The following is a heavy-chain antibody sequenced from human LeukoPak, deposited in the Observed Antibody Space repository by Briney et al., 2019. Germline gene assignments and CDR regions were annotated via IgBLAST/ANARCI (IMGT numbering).Heavy chain of an antibody. Sequence: SVKVPCKASGHTFSSYSIRWVRQAPGQGLEWMGEIIPIFGTANYAQQLQGRITITADESTSTAYMELSSLRSEDKAVYYCARDMGFGEFRSNRFDPWSQGTLVTAYS. V-gene: IGHV1-69*13. J-gene: IGHJ5*02. D-gene: IGHD3-10*01. CDR2: IIPIFGTA. CDR1: GHTFSSYS. CDR3: ARDMGFGEFRSNRFDP.